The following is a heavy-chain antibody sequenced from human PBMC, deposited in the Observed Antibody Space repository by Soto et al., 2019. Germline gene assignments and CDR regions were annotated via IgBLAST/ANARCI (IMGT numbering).Heavy chain of an antibody. Sequence: EVQLVESGGGLVQPGGSLRLSWEASGFTFRNYDMHWVRQGTGKALELVSGISAAGDPDYADSVEGRFTISRENAQNSCFLQMNSLRVGDTAVYYCARTDRDFYGLDVWGRGTTVIVSS. CDR2: ISAAGDP. CDR1: GFTFRNYD. J-gene: IGHJ6*02. V-gene: IGHV3-13*05. CDR3: ARTDRDFYGLDV.